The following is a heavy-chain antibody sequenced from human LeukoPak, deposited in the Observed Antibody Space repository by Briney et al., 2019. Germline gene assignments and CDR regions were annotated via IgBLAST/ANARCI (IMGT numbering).Heavy chain of an antibody. Sequence: ASVKVSCKASGYTFTSYGISWVRQAPGQGLEWMGWICAYNGNTNYAQKLQGRVTMTTDTSTSTAYMELRSLRSDDTAVYYCARVIPDEWGQRPYFDYWGQGTLVTVSS. CDR3: ARVIPDEWGQRPYFDY. V-gene: IGHV1-18*01. D-gene: IGHD1-1*01. CDR1: GYTFTSYG. CDR2: ICAYNGNT. J-gene: IGHJ4*02.